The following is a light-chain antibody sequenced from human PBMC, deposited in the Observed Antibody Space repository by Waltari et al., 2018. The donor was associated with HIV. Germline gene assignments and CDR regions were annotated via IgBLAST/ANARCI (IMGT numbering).Light chain of an antibody. CDR1: NSNIGNNF. Sequence: QSVLTQPPSASRPPGQRVLMSCSGSNSNIGNNFVSWFQQVPGRAPKLVIYRSDQRPSGVPDRFSAAKSGSSASLAITGLQSDDEAVYYCGSWDDSLSHWVFGGGTRLT. CDR3: GSWDDSLSHWV. CDR2: RSD. V-gene: IGLV1-47*01. J-gene: IGLJ3*02.